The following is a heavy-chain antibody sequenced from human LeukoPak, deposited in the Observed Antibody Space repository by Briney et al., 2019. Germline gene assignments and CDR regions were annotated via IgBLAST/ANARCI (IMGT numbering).Heavy chain of an antibody. Sequence: ASVKVSCKASGGTFSTYVISWVRQAPGQGLEWMGGIIPIFGTANYAQKFQGRVTITADESTSTAYMELSSLRSEDTAVYYCARDSSGGAVAAWGQGTLVTVSS. CDR1: GGTFSTYV. V-gene: IGHV1-69*13. D-gene: IGHD6-19*01. J-gene: IGHJ5*02. CDR2: IIPIFGTA. CDR3: ARDSSGGAVAA.